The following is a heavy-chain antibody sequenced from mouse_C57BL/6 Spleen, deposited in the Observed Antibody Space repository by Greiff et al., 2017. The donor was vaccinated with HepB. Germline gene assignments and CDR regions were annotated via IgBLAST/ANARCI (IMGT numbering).Heavy chain of an antibody. D-gene: IGHD4-1*01. V-gene: IGHV1-80*01. J-gene: IGHJ4*01. Sequence: VKLQESGAELVKPGASVKISCKASGYAFSSYWMNWVKQRPGKGLEWIGQIYPGDGDTNYNGKFKGKATLTADKSSSTAYMQLSSLTSEDSAVYFCARGLVYAMDYWGQGTSVTVSS. CDR1: GYAFSSYW. CDR2: IYPGDGDT. CDR3: ARGLVYAMDY.